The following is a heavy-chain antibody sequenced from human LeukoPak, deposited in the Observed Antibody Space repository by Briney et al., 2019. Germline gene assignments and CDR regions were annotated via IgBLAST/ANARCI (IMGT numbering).Heavy chain of an antibody. CDR1: GFTFSSYS. Sequence: PGGSLRLSCAASGFTFSSYSMNWVRQAPGKGLEWVSYISSSSSTIYYADSVKGRFTISRDNAKNSLYLQMNSLRAEDTAVYYCARDSGSYGSGSSFDYWGQGTLVTVSS. J-gene: IGHJ4*02. CDR2: ISSSSSTI. V-gene: IGHV3-48*04. CDR3: ARDSGSYGSGSSFDY. D-gene: IGHD3-10*01.